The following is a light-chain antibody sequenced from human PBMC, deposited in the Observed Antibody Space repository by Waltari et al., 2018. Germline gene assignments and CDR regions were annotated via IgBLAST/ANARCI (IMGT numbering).Light chain of an antibody. J-gene: IGLJ2*01. CDR3: AAWDDNLSGYVV. CDR2: TNN. Sequence: QSVLTQPPSASGTPGQRVTISCSGSSPNIGSNTVNWYQKLPGTAPKLLIYTNNQRPSGVPDRFSGSKSGTSASLAISGLQSEDEADYYCAAWDDNLSGYVVFGGGTKLTVL. CDR1: SPNIGSNT. V-gene: IGLV1-44*01.